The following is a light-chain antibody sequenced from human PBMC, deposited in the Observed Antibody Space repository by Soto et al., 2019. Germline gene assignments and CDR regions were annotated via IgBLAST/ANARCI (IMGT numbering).Light chain of an antibody. CDR2: AAS. CDR1: QDINNR. J-gene: IGKJ1*01. CDR3: LQVKNFPRT. Sequence: DIQMTQAPSSVSASVGDRATITCRASQDINNRVAWFQQRPGRAPKYLIQAASILQSGFPSRFSATGSGTDFTLTIDSLQPEDFATYYCLQVKNFPRTFGQGTKLEIK. V-gene: IGKV1-12*01.